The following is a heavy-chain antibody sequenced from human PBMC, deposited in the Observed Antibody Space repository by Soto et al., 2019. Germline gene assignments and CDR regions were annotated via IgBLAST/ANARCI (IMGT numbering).Heavy chain of an antibody. CDR3: ANGGAIVAAGTRVYLYNAMDV. V-gene: IGHV1-2*02. CDR1: GYTFTGYY. J-gene: IGHJ6*02. CDR2: INPNSGDT. Sequence: QVQLVQSGTEVKRPGDSVKVSCKASGYTFTGYYVHWVRQAPGQGLEWMGWINPNSGDTYLAQRFQGRVTMNRDTSIGTAYIELRGLTSDDTAEYSCANGGAIVAAGTRVYLYNAMDVWGQGTTVTVSS. D-gene: IGHD1-26*01.